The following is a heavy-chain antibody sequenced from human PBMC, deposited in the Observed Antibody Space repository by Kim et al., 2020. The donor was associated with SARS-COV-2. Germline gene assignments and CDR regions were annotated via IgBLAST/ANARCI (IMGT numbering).Heavy chain of an antibody. V-gene: IGHV3-30*04. CDR2: ISYDGSNK. CDR1: GFTFSSYA. Sequence: GGSLRLSCAASGFTFSSYAMHWVRQAPGKGLEWVAVISYDGSNKYYADSVKGRFTISRDNSKNTLYLQMNSLRAEDTAVYYCARADGSGSGFDPWGQGTLVTGSS. D-gene: IGHD3-10*01. CDR3: ARADGSGSGFDP. J-gene: IGHJ5*02.